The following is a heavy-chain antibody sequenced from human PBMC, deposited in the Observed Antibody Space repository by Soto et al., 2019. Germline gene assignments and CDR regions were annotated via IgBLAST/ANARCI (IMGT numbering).Heavy chain of an antibody. D-gene: IGHD5-12*01. CDR3: ARDGYNEPFDY. CDR2: IYSGGST. V-gene: IGHV3-66*01. Sequence: PGGSLRLSCAASGFTVSSNYMSWVRQAPGKGLEWVSVIYSGGSTYYADSVKGRFTISRDNSKNTLYLQMNSLRAEDTAVYYCARDGYNEPFDYWGQGTLVTVSS. J-gene: IGHJ4*02. CDR1: GFTVSSNY.